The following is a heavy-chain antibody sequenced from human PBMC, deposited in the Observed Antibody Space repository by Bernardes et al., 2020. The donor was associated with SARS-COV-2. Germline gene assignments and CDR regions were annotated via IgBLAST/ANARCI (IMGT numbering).Heavy chain of an antibody. CDR1: GFTFNDAW. CDR2: ILSKTDGGTT. Sequence: GGSPRLSCAASGFTFNDAWLNWVRQTPGKGLEWVGHILSKTDGGTTDYAAPVKNRFTISRDDSKDTLYLQMDSLKTEDTAIYYCATNAGLGASWDFWGQGTLVTVSS. V-gene: IGHV3-15*07. D-gene: IGHD3-16*01. CDR3: ATNAGLGASWDF. J-gene: IGHJ4*02.